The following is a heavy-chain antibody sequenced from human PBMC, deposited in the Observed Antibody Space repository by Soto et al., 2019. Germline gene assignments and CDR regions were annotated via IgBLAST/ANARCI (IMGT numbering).Heavy chain of an antibody. CDR3: ARSTLEWLLVFDF. CDR1: GFTFRSYG. D-gene: IGHD3-3*01. V-gene: IGHV3-33*01. J-gene: IGHJ4*02. CDR2: LWPDGSHE. Sequence: QVELVESGGGVVQPGRSLRLSCEASGFTFRSYGMSWVRQAPGKGLEWVAVLWPDGSHETYADSVKGRFTISRDNSKNTVFLQTNSLRAEDTAVYYCARSTLEWLLVFDFWGQGTQVTVSS.